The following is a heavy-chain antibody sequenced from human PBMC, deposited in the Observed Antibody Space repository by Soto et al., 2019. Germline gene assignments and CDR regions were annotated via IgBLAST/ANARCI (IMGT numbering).Heavy chain of an antibody. V-gene: IGHV4-39*01. CDR1: GGSISSSSYY. CDR2: IYYSGST. CDR3: ARLHPVTMVRGYYFDY. D-gene: IGHD3-10*01. Sequence: SETLSLTWTVSGGSISSSSYYWGWIRQPPGKGLEWIGSIYYSGSTYYNPSLKSRVTISVDTSKNQFSLKLSSVTAADTAVYYCARLHPVTMVRGYYFDYWGQGTLVTVSS. J-gene: IGHJ4*02.